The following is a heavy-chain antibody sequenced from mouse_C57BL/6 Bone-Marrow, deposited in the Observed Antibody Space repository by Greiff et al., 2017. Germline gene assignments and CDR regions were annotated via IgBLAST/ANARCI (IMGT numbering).Heavy chain of an antibody. D-gene: IGHD2-4*01. V-gene: IGHV5-4*01. CDR2: ISDGGSYT. CDR3: ERDDYSYYAMDY. CDR1: GFTFSSYA. J-gene: IGHJ4*01. Sequence: DVMLVESGGGLVKPGGSLKLSCAASGFTFSSYAMSWVRQTPEKRLEWVATISDGGSYTYYPDNVKGRFTISRDNAKNNLYLQMSHLKSEDTAMYYCERDDYSYYAMDYWGQGTSVTVSS.